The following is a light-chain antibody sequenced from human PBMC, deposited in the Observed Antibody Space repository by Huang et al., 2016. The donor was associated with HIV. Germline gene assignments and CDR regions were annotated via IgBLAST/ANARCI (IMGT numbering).Light chain of an antibody. Sequence: EIVMTQSPATLSVSPGERATLSCRASQSVSSNLAWYQQKPGQAPRLLLSGASTRATGIPARFSGSGSGTEFTLTISSLQSEDFAVYYCQQYNKWPRTFGQGTKVEIK. V-gene: IGKV3-15*01. CDR3: QQYNKWPRT. CDR2: GAS. J-gene: IGKJ1*01. CDR1: QSVSSN.